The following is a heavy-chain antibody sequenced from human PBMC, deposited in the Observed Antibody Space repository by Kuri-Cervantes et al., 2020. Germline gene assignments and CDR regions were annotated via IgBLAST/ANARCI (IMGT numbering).Heavy chain of an antibody. CDR2: INHSGST. V-gene: IGHV4-34*01. Sequence: SETLSLTSAVYGGSFSGYYWSWIRQPPGKGLEWIGEINHSGSTNYNPSLKSRVTISVDTSKNQFSLKVSSVTAADAAVYYCARGSLERAYWGQGTRVTVSS. CDR3: ARGSLERAY. J-gene: IGHJ4*02. CDR1: GGSFSGYY. D-gene: IGHD1-1*01.